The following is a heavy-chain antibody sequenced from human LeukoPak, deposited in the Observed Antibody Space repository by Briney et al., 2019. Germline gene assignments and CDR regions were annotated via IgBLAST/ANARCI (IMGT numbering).Heavy chain of an antibody. CDR2: IKQDGSEK. D-gene: IGHD1-26*01. Sequence: GGSLRLSCAASGFTFSSYWMSWVRQAPGKGLEWVANIKQDGSEKYYVDSVKGRFTISRDNAKNSLYLQMNSLRAEDTAVYYCASGGSYYIFAFDIWGQGTMVTVSS. CDR1: GFTFSSYW. V-gene: IGHV3-7*01. CDR3: ASGGSYYIFAFDI. J-gene: IGHJ3*02.